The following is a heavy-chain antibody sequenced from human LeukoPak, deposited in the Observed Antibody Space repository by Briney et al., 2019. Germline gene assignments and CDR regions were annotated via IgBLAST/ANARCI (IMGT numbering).Heavy chain of an antibody. CDR2: INHSGSKK. J-gene: IGHJ4*02. V-gene: IGHV3-7*01. Sequence: GGSLRLSCEVSGLIFRSYWMSWVRQAPGKGLEWVADINHSGSKKYFVDSVRGRFIIFRDNAKNSLHLQMNSLRAEDTAVYYCGRERDGKSFDFWGQGTLVTVSS. CDR3: GRERDGKSFDF. CDR1: GLIFRSYW. D-gene: IGHD5-24*01.